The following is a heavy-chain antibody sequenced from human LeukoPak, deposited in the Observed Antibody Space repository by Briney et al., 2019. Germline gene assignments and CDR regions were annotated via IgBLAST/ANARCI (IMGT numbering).Heavy chain of an antibody. D-gene: IGHD3-22*01. Sequence: RRASVKVSCKASGYTFTSYYMHWVRQAPGQGLEWMGIINPSGGSTSYAQKFQGRVTMTRDTSTSTVYMELSSLRSEDTAVYYCARDSRSAYYDSSGYYYGYWGQGTLVTVSS. CDR3: ARDSRSAYYDSSGYYYGY. V-gene: IGHV1-46*01. CDR1: GYTFTSYY. J-gene: IGHJ4*02. CDR2: INPSGGST.